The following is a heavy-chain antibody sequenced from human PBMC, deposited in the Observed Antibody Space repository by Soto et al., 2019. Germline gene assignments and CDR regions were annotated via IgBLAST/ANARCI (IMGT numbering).Heavy chain of an antibody. J-gene: IGHJ6*02. CDR1: GFTFSDEN. V-gene: IGHV3-21*06. CDR3: ARDSDFHSTSCFFPPHV. Sequence: GSLRLSCSASGFTFSDENMSWVRQVPGKGLEWVSGISGGGSYIFYADSVQGRFSISRDNPKNSLFLEMNSLRVEDTAVYYCARDSDFHSTSCFFPPHVWGQGTTVTVSS. CDR2: ISGGGSYI. D-gene: IGHD2-2*01.